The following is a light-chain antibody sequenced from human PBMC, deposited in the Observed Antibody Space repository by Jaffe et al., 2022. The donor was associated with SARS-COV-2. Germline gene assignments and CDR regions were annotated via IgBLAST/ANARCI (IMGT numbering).Light chain of an antibody. Sequence: QSALTQPPSVSGSPGQSVTISCTGTSSDVGTYNRVSWYQQPPGTAPRLMISEVSNRPSGVPDRFSGSKSGNTASLTISGLQAEDEAHYYCSSYSSSSTVLFGGGTKLTVL. J-gene: IGLJ2*01. V-gene: IGLV2-18*02. CDR1: SSDVGTYNR. CDR2: EVS. CDR3: SSYSSSSTVL.